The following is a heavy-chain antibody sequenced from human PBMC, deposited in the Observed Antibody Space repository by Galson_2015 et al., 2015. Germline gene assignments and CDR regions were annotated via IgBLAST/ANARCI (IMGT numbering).Heavy chain of an antibody. Sequence: SLRLSCAASGFTFSSYGMHWVRQAPGKGLEWVAVIWYDGSNKYYADSVKGRLTISRDNSKNTLYLQMNSLRAEDTAVYYCARNGGWYFDDAFDIWGQGTMVTVSS. CDR3: ARNGGWYFDDAFDI. V-gene: IGHV3-33*01. CDR2: IWYDGSNK. D-gene: IGHD3-9*01. J-gene: IGHJ3*02. CDR1: GFTFSSYG.